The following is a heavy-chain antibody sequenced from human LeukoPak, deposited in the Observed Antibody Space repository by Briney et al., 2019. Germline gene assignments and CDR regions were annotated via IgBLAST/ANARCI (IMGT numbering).Heavy chain of an antibody. CDR2: IIPIFGTA. J-gene: IGHJ5*02. V-gene: IGHV1-69*01. D-gene: IGHD5-24*01. CDR1: GGTLSSYA. CDR3: ARQTDGYNRGWFDP. Sequence: SVKVSCKASGGTLSSYAISWVRQAPGQGLEWMGGIIPIFGTANYAQKFQGRVTITADESTSTAYMELSSLRSEDTAVYYCARQTDGYNRGWFDPWGQGTLVTVSS.